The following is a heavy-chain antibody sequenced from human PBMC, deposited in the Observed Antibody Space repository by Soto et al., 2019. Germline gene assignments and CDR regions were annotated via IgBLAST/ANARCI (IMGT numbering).Heavy chain of an antibody. Sequence: GESLKISCKGSGYSFTSYWIGWVRQMPGKGLEWMGIIYPGDSDTRYSPSFQGQVTISADKSISTAYLQWSSLKASDTAMYYCARQRDNSSFRDYYYYYGMDVWGQGTTVPVSS. V-gene: IGHV5-51*01. CDR2: IYPGDSDT. J-gene: IGHJ6*02. D-gene: IGHD6-6*01. CDR1: GYSFTSYW. CDR3: ARQRDNSSFRDYYYYYGMDV.